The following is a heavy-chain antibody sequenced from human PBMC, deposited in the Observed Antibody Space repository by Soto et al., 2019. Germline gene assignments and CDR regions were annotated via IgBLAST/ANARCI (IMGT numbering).Heavy chain of an antibody. J-gene: IGHJ6*02. CDR3: ARRIAAAGGMDV. CDR2: INAGNGNT. V-gene: IGHV1-3*01. CDR1: GYTFTIYA. D-gene: IGHD6-13*01. Sequence: ASVKVSCKASGYTFTIYAMHWVLQAPGQRLEWMGWINAGNGNTKYSQKFQGRVTITRDTSASTAYMELSSLRSEDTAVYYCARRIAAAGGMDVWGQGTTVTVSS.